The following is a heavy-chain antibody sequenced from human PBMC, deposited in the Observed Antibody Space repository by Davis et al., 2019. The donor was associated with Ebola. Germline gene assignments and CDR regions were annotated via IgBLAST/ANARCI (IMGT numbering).Heavy chain of an antibody. V-gene: IGHV3-23*01. J-gene: IGHJ6*04. Sequence: GESLKISCAASGFTFSSSAMSWGRQAPGKGLEWVSSISGSGGSTYYADSVKGRFTISRDNSKNTMYLQTNSLRAEDTAVYYCAKGGTTWYSMDVWGKGTTVTVSS. CDR3: AKGGTTWYSMDV. D-gene: IGHD1-14*01. CDR1: GFTFSSSA. CDR2: ISGSGGST.